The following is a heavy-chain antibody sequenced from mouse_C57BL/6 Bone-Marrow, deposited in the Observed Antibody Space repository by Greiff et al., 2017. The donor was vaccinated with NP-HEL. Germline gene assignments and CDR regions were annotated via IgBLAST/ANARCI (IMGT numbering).Heavy chain of an antibody. V-gene: IGHV1-82*01. D-gene: IGHD1-1*01. Sequence: VKLQESGPELVKPGASVKISCKASGYAFSSSWMNWVKQRPGKGLEWIGRIYPGDGDTNYNGKFKGKATLTADKSSSTAYMQLSSLTSEDSAVYFCARFPYGSPFAYWGQGTLVTVSA. J-gene: IGHJ3*01. CDR3: ARFPYGSPFAY. CDR2: IYPGDGDT. CDR1: GYAFSSSW.